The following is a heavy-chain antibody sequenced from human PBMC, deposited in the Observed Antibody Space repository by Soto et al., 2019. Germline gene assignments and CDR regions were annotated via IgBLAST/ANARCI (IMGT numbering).Heavy chain of an antibody. CDR1: GFIFNKSA. CDR2: ISDDGLNK. V-gene: IGHV3-30*18. J-gene: IGHJ4*02. D-gene: IGHD2-8*02. CDR3: AKVREEVLPLVALDY. Sequence: PGGSLRLSCAASGFIFNKSAIHWVRQAPGKGLEWVAFISDDGLNKFYADSVKGRFTISRDNSKNTIYLQMNSLRAEDTAVYYCAKVREEVLPLVALDYWGQGTLVTVSS.